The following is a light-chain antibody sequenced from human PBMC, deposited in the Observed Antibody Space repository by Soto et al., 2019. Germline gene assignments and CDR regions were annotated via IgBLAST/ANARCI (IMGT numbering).Light chain of an antibody. CDR2: LEGRGSY. V-gene: IGLV4-60*03. Sequence: QSVLTQSSAAAASLGSSANLTCTLSSRHSTYIIAWHRQQPGQAPQYLMKLEGRGSYNKGSGVPARFSGSSAGADRYLTISSRRSEDEAEYFCECWDSTTRLFGGGTKLTVI. CDR3: ECWDSTTRL. CDR1: SRHSTYI. J-gene: IGLJ2*01.